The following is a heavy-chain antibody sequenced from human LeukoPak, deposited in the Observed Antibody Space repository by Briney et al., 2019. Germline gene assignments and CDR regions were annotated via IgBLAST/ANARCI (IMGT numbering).Heavy chain of an antibody. Sequence: GGSLRLSCAASGFTFGDYWMHWVRRGPGRALVWVSRIDTDGSSVNHADSAKGRFTISRDNAKNKLYLQMNNLTADDTAVYVCVRGRGHYFDFWGQGIQVTVSS. V-gene: IGHV3-74*01. J-gene: IGHJ4*02. CDR2: IDTDGSSV. D-gene: IGHD3-10*01. CDR3: VRGRGHYFDF. CDR1: GFTFGDYW.